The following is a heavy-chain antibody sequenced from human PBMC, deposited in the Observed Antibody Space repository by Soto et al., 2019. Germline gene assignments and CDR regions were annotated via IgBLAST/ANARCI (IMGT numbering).Heavy chain of an antibody. V-gene: IGHV4-30-2*01. CDR3: ARGPPFH. D-gene: IGHD3-16*01. Sequence: PSETLSLTCALSGGSISSGGYSWSWIRQPPGKGLEWIGYIYHSGSTYYNPSLKSRVTISVDRSKNQFSLKLSSVTAADTAVYYCARGPPFHWGQGTLVTVSS. J-gene: IGHJ4*02. CDR2: IYHSGST. CDR1: GGSISSGGYS.